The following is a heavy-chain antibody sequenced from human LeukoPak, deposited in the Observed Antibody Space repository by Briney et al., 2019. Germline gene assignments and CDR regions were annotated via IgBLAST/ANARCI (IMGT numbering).Heavy chain of an antibody. CDR2: IIPIFGTA. D-gene: IGHD6-6*01. CDR1: GYTFTSYG. CDR3: ARDAAARPNYFDY. Sequence: SVKVSCKASGYTFTSYGISWVRQAPGQGLEWMGRIIPIFGTANYAQKFQGRVTITTDESTSTAYMELSSLRSEDTAVYYCARDAAARPNYFDYWGQGTLVTVSS. J-gene: IGHJ4*02. V-gene: IGHV1-69*05.